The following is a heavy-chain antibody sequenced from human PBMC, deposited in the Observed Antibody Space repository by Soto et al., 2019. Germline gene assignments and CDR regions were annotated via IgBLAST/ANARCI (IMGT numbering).Heavy chain of an antibody. Sequence: KASETLSLTCTVSGGSISSGDYYWSWIRQPPGKGLEWIGYIYYSGSTYYNPSLKSRVTISVDTSKNQFSLKLSSVTAADTAVYYCARANYGITVTTDGNYYYYGMDVWGQGTTVTVSS. CDR2: IYYSGST. D-gene: IGHD4-17*01. J-gene: IGHJ6*02. CDR3: ARANYGITVTTDGNYYYYGMDV. V-gene: IGHV4-30-4*01. CDR1: GGSISSGDYY.